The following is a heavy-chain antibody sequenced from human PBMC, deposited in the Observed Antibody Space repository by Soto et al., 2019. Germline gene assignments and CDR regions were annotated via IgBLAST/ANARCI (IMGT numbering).Heavy chain of an antibody. V-gene: IGHV3-23*01. CDR2: ISGSGGST. Sequence: EVQLLESGGGLVQPGGSLRLSCAASGFTFSSYAMSWVRQAPGKGLEWVSAISGSGGSTYYADSVKGRFTISRDNSKNTLYLQMNSLRAEDTAVYYCALRGYSVYDLPTFYYYYMDVWGKGTTVTVSS. D-gene: IGHD5-12*01. CDR3: ALRGYSVYDLPTFYYYYMDV. CDR1: GFTFSSYA. J-gene: IGHJ6*03.